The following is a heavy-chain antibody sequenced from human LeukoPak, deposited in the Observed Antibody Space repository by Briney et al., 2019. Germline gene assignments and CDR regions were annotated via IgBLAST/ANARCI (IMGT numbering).Heavy chain of an antibody. D-gene: IGHD3-3*01. J-gene: IGHJ4*02. Sequence: GGSLRLSCAASGFTFSNYAMSWVRQAPGKGLEWVSSITGSGGSTYYADSVKGRFAISRDNSKNTLYLQMSSLRAEDTAVYYCAKDKGDFWSGHHYWGQGTLVTVSS. V-gene: IGHV3-23*01. CDR1: GFTFSNYA. CDR3: AKDKGDFWSGHHY. CDR2: ITGSGGST.